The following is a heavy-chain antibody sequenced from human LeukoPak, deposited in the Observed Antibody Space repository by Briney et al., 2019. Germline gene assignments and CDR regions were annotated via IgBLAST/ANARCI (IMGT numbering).Heavy chain of an antibody. D-gene: IGHD2-21*02. Sequence: SETLSLTCTLSGGSISTYYWSWIRQPPGRELEWIGYIYYSGSTSYNPSLKSRVTISVDTSKNQLSLNLNSVTAADTAVYYCALLRDWDFDYWGQGTLVTVSA. J-gene: IGHJ4*02. CDR2: IYYSGST. CDR3: ALLRDWDFDY. V-gene: IGHV4-59*01. CDR1: GGSISTYY.